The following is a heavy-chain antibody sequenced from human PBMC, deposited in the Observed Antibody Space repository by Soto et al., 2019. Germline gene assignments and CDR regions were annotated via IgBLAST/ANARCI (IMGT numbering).Heavy chain of an antibody. CDR3: ASVESMAV. D-gene: IGHD2-15*01. CDR1: GGTFSSST. Sequence: QVQLVQSGAEVKKPGSSVKVSCKASGGTFSSSTISWVRQAPGQGLEWMGRIIPILGIANYAQKFQGRVTITAEKATSTAYMELSSLRAEDRAVYYCASVESMAVWGQVATVTVSS. J-gene: IGHJ6*02. V-gene: IGHV1-69*02. CDR2: IIPILGIA.